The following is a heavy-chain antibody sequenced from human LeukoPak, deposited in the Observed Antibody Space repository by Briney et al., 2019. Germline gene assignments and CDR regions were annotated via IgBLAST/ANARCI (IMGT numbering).Heavy chain of an antibody. CDR2: IYYSGST. CDR1: GGSFSGYY. J-gene: IGHJ6*03. Sequence: SETLSLTCAVYGGSFSGYYWSWIRQPPGKGLEGMGYIYYSGSTNYDPSLKSRVTISVDTSKNQFSLKLSSVTAADTAVYYCAREDYDSSQGTYYYYMDVWGKGTTVTISS. CDR3: AREDYDSSQGTYYYYMDV. D-gene: IGHD3-22*01. V-gene: IGHV4-59*01.